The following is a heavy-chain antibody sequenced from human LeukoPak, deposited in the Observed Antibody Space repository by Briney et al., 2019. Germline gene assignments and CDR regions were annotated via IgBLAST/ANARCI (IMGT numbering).Heavy chain of an antibody. D-gene: IGHD6-13*01. CDR1: GYTFTGYY. CDR2: INPNSGGT. V-gene: IGHV1-2*02. J-gene: IGHJ3*02. CDR3: ARDTHYSSSRRGFDI. Sequence: GASVKVSCKASGYTFTGYYMHWVRQAPGQGLEWMGWINPNSGGTNYAQKFQGRVTMTRDTSISTAYMELNRLRSDDTAVYYCARDTHYSSSRRGFDIWGQGTMVTVSS.